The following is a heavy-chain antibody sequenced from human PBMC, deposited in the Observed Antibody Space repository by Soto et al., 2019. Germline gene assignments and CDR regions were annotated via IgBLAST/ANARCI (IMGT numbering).Heavy chain of an antibody. J-gene: IGHJ6*02. CDR1: GFTFSIYS. CDR3: ARDEEARPYFYGMDV. CDR2: ITSSNSYI. V-gene: IGHV3-21*01. D-gene: IGHD6-6*01. Sequence: LRLSCAASGFTFSIYSMNGVRQAPGKGLEWVSSITSSNSYIYYADSVKGRFTISRDNAKNSLYLQMNSLRAEDTAIYYCARDEEARPYFYGMDVWGQGTTVTVSS.